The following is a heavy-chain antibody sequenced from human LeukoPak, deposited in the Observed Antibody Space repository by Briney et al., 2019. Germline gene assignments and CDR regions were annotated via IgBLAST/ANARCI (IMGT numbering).Heavy chain of an antibody. D-gene: IGHD3-3*01. J-gene: IGHJ4*02. V-gene: IGHV1-2*06. CDR2: ISPNSGGT. CDR3: ARGFPLTIFGVAYYFDY. CDR1: GYTFTGYY. Sequence: ASVNVSCKASGYTFTGYYMYWVRQAPGQGLEWMGRISPNSGGTDYAQNFQGRVTMTRDTSISTAYMELSRLRSDDTAVYYCARGFPLTIFGVAYYFDYWGQGTLVTVSS.